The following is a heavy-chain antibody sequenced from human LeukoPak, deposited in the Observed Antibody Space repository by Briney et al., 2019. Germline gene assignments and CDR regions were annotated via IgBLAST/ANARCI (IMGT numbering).Heavy chain of an antibody. CDR1: GFTFSDYW. V-gene: IGHV3-7*01. D-gene: IGHD2-21*02. CDR3: ARDYFYCGGDCFVDY. J-gene: IGHJ4*02. CDR2: IKQDGSQR. Sequence: GGSLRLSCTASGFTFSDYWMTWVRQAPGKGPEWVANIKQDGSQRYYVDSVKGRFTISRDNAKNSLYLQMNSLRAEDTAVYFCARDYFYCGGDCFVDYWGQGTLVTVSS.